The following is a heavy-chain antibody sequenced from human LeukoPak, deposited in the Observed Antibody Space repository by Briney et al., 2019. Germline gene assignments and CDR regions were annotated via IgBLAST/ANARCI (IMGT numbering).Heavy chain of an antibody. D-gene: IGHD3-22*01. CDR3: SYYYDSSGYSNFDY. CDR2: IYWDDDK. Sequence: SGPTLVNPPQTLTLTCTFSGFSLSTSGVGVGWIRQPPGKALEWLALIYWDDDKRYSPSLKSRLTITKDTSKNQVVLTMTNMDPVDTATYYCSYYYDSSGYSNFDYWGQGTLVTVSS. J-gene: IGHJ4*02. CDR1: GFSLSTSGVG. V-gene: IGHV2-5*02.